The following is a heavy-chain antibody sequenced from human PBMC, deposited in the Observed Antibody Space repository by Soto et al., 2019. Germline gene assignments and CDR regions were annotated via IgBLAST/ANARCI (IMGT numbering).Heavy chain of an antibody. Sequence: QVQLVESGGGVVQPGRSLRLSCAASGFTFSSYGMHWVRQAPGKGLEWVAVIWYDGSNKYYADSVKGRFTISRDNSKNTLYLQMNSLRAEDTAVYYCASQRSPHTAMVRGAFDIWGQGTMVTVSS. CDR1: GFTFSSYG. J-gene: IGHJ3*02. V-gene: IGHV3-33*01. CDR2: IWYDGSNK. CDR3: ASQRSPHTAMVRGAFDI. D-gene: IGHD5-18*01.